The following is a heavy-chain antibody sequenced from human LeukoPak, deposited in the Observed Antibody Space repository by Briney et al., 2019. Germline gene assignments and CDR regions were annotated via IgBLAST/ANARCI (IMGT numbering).Heavy chain of an antibody. J-gene: IGHJ1*01. Sequence: PSETLSLTCAVFGGPFSGYYWSWIRQAPGKGLEWIGDINHSGSTDYNPSLQSRLTISVDRSKNQFSLNLTSVTAADTAVYYCARGRISGVAAPGTGAEYFLHWGQGTLVAVSS. V-gene: IGHV4-34*01. CDR2: INHSGST. D-gene: IGHD6-13*01. CDR3: ARGRISGVAAPGTGAEYFLH. CDR1: GGPFSGYY.